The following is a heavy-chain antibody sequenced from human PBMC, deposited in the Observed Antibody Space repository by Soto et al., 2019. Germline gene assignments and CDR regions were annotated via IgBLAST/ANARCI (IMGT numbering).Heavy chain of an antibody. CDR1: GYTFTSYG. Sequence: ASVKVSCKASGYTFTSYGISWVRQAPGQGLEWMGWISAYNGNTNYAQKLQGRVTMTTDTSTSTAYMELRSLRSDDTDVYYCARDAMTTVIYYYYYYGMDVWGQGTTVTVSS. J-gene: IGHJ6*02. V-gene: IGHV1-18*01. CDR3: ARDAMTTVIYYYYYYGMDV. CDR2: ISAYNGNT. D-gene: IGHD4-17*01.